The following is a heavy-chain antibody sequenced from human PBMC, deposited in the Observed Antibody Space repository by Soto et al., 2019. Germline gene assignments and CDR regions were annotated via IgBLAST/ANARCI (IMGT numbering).Heavy chain of an antibody. J-gene: IGHJ5*02. Sequence: ASVKVSCKASGYTFTNYAVHWVRQAPGQRLEWMGWIHAGNGNTKHSQKFQGRVTITRDTSASTAYMELSSLRSEDTAVYYCARDAGGIYSSGWYDWFDPWGQGTLVTVSS. V-gene: IGHV1-3*01. D-gene: IGHD6-19*01. CDR2: IHAGNGNT. CDR3: ARDAGGIYSSGWYDWFDP. CDR1: GYTFTNYA.